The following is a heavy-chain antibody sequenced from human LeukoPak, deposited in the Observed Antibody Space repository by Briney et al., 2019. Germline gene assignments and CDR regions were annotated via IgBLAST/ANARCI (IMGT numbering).Heavy chain of an antibody. J-gene: IGHJ4*02. V-gene: IGHV3-23*01. CDR1: GFTFSNYA. Sequence: PGGSLGLSCVASGFTFSNYAMSWVRQAPGKGLEWVSSVSTSGANIHYADSVKGRFTISRDNSRNTLFLQMTSLRAEDTAVYYCAEVGGRGGYWGEGESYFDHWGQGTLTTVSS. CDR3: AEVGGRGGYWGEGESYFDH. CDR2: VSTSGANI. D-gene: IGHD5-24*01.